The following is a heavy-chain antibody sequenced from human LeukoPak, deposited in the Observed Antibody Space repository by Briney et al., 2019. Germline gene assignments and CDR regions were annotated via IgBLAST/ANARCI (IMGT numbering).Heavy chain of an antibody. CDR3: AKEDGSGSSVFLDAFDI. CDR2: ISYNGSNK. Sequence: GRPLRLSCAASGFTFSSYGMHWVPQAPGKGLEWVAVISYNGSNKYYADSVKGRFTISRDNSKNTVYLQMNSLRAEDTAVYYCAKEDGSGSSVFLDAFDIWGQGTMVTVSS. J-gene: IGHJ3*02. D-gene: IGHD3-10*01. CDR1: GFTFSSYG. V-gene: IGHV3-30*18.